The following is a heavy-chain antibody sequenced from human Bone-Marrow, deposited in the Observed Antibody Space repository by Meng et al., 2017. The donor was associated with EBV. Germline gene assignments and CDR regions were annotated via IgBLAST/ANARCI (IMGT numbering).Heavy chain of an antibody. D-gene: IGHD5-18*01. J-gene: IGHJ4*02. CDR2: IIPIFGTA. Sequence: VEFGRVGAEGRMPGPSVSVTCMVSGGPFSSYAISWVRQAPGQVLEWMGGIIPIFGTANYAQKCQGRVTITADESTSTAYMELSSLRSEDTAVYYCASATNTAMVPTLTYWGQGTLVTVSS. CDR1: GGPFSSYA. V-gene: IGHV1-69*01. CDR3: ASATNTAMVPTLTY.